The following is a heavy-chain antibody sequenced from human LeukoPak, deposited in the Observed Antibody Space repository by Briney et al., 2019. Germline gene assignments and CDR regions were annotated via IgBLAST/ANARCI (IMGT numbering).Heavy chain of an antibody. CDR3: AKDRSDFWSGYAVDY. J-gene: IGHJ4*02. V-gene: IGHV3-30*02. CDR1: GFTFSSYG. D-gene: IGHD3-3*01. CDR2: IRYDGSNK. Sequence: GSLRLSCAASGFTFSSYGMHWVRQAPGKGLEWVAFIRYDGSNKYYADSVKGRFTISRDNSKNTLYLQMNSLRAEDTAVYYCAKDRSDFWSGYAVDYWGQGTLVTVSS.